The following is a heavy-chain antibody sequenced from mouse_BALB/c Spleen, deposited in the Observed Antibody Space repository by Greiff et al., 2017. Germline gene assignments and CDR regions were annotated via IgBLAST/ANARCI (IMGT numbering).Heavy chain of an antibody. D-gene: IGHD1-1*01. V-gene: IGHV2-2*02. CDR2: IWSGGST. CDR3: ASNHYGSSNYYAMDY. J-gene: IGHJ4*01. CDR1: GFSLTSYG. Sequence: QVQLKESGPGLVQPSQSLSITCTASGFSLTSYGVHWVRQSPGKGLEWLGVIWSGGSTDYNAAFISRLSISKDNSKSQVFFKMNSLQANDTAIYYCASNHYGSSNYYAMDYWGQGTSVTVSS.